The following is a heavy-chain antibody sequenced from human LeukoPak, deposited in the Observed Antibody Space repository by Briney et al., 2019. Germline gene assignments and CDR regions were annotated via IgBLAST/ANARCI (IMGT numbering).Heavy chain of an antibody. Sequence: PGGSLRLSXAASGFTFSSYWMSWVRQAPGKGLEWVANIKQDGSEKYYVDSVKGRFTISRDNAKNSLYLQMNSLRAEDTALYYCARVEYYDILTGYYNGYWGQGTLVTVSS. CDR1: GFTFSSYW. CDR3: ARVEYYDILTGYYNGY. V-gene: IGHV3-7*03. D-gene: IGHD3-9*01. J-gene: IGHJ4*02. CDR2: IKQDGSEK.